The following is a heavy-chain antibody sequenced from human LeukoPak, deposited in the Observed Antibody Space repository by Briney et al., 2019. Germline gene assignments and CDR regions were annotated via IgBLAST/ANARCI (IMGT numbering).Heavy chain of an antibody. CDR1: GGSISSYY. Sequence: SETLSLTCTVSGGSISSYYWSWIRQPPGKRPEWIGYIYYSGSTNYNPSRKSRVTISVDTSKNQFSLKLSSVTAADTAVYYCARDQYGDYYFDYWGQGTLVTVSS. D-gene: IGHD4-17*01. J-gene: IGHJ4*02. CDR3: ARDQYGDYYFDY. CDR2: IYYSGST. V-gene: IGHV4-59*01.